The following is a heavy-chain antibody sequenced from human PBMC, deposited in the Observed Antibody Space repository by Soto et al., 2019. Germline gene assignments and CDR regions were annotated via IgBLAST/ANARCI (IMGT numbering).Heavy chain of an antibody. Sequence: SETLSLTCTVSGGSISSGGYYWSWIRQHPGKGLEWIGYIYYSGSTYYNPSLKSRVTISVDTSKNQFSLKLSSVTAAATAVYYCARDSRIAAAVSPSGSDYYYGMDVWGQGTTVTVSS. V-gene: IGHV4-31*03. CDR1: GGSISSGGYY. D-gene: IGHD6-13*01. CDR2: IYYSGST. J-gene: IGHJ6*02. CDR3: ARDSRIAAAVSPSGSDYYYGMDV.